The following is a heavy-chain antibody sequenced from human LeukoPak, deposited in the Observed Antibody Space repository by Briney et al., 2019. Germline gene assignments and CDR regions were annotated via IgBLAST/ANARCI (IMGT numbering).Heavy chain of an antibody. V-gene: IGHV1-3*01. CDR2: INAGNGNT. D-gene: IGHD7-27*01. J-gene: IGHJ4*02. CDR3: AKNIALTGEFDS. CDR1: GYTFTSCA. Sequence: ASVKVSCKASGYTFTSCAMHWVRQAPGQRLEWMGWINAGNGNTKYSQKFQGRVTITRDTSASTAYMELSSLRSEDTAVYYCAKNIALTGEFDSWGQGTLVTVSS.